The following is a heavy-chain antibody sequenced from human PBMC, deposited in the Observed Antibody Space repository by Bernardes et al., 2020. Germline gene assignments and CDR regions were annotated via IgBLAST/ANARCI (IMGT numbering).Heavy chain of an antibody. CDR3: ARNSYGALFDF. CDR1: GFTFSGSE. CDR2: ISSSGSTI. V-gene: IGHV3-48*03. D-gene: IGHD5-18*01. J-gene: IGHJ4*02. Sequence: AGSLFLSCAASGFTFSGSEMNWVRQAPGKGLEWLSYISSSGSTIYYADSVKGRFPISRDNAKNSVFLQMNSLRAEDTAIYYCARNSYGALFDFWGQGILVTVSS.